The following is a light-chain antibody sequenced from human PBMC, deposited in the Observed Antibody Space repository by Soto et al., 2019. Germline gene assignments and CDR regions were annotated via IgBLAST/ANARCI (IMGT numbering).Light chain of an antibody. CDR2: DAS. J-gene: IGKJ2*01. Sequence: EIVLTQSTASLSLSPGERATLSCRASQSVNSYLAWYQQKPGQAPRLLIYDASNRATGIPARFSGSGSGTDFTLTISSLEPEDFAVYYCQQRSNWPPYTFGQGTKLEIK. CDR1: QSVNSY. V-gene: IGKV3-11*01. CDR3: QQRSNWPPYT.